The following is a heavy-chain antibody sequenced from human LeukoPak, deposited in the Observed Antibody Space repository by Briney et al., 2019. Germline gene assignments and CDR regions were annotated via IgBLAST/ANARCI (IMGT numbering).Heavy chain of an antibody. D-gene: IGHD3-3*01. J-gene: IGHJ4*02. V-gene: IGHV3-21*01. CDR2: ISSSSSYI. CDR1: GFTFSSYS. Sequence: PGGSLRLSCAASGFTFSSYSMNWVRQAPGKGLEWVSSISSSSSYIYYADSVKGRFTISRDNAKNSLYLQMNSLRAEDTAVYYCARDRTGESYYDFWSGYYTGRPRDLVPQDYWGQGTLVTVSS. CDR3: ARDRTGESYYDFWSGYYTGRPRDLVPQDY.